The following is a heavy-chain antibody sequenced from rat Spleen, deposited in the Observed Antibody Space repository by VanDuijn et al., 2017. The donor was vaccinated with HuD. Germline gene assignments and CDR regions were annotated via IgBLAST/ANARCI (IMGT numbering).Heavy chain of an antibody. CDR1: GFSLTDYS. CDR2: MWSGGST. D-gene: IGHD1-6*01. Sequence: VQLKESGPGLVQPSQTLSLTCTVSGFSLTDYSVHWVRQPPGKGLEWMGVMWSGGSTAYNSALKSRLSISRDTSKSQVFLKMNSLQTEDTAIYYCTRDGILRTTHVMDAWGQGASVTVSS. CDR3: TRDGILRTTHVMDA. V-gene: IGHV2S63*01. J-gene: IGHJ4*01.